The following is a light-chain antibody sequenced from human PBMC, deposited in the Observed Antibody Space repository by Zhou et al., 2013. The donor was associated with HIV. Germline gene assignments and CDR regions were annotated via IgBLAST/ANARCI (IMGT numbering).Light chain of an antibody. CDR1: QSVSSN. CDR2: GAF. Sequence: EIVMTQSPATLSVSPGERATLSCRASQSVSSNLAWYQQKPGQAPRLLIYGAFVRATGIPDRFSGSGSGTDFTLTIGGLEAEDSAVYYCEQYSGWYTFGQGTKLEIK. CDR3: EQYSGWYT. V-gene: IGKV3D-15*01. J-gene: IGKJ2*01.